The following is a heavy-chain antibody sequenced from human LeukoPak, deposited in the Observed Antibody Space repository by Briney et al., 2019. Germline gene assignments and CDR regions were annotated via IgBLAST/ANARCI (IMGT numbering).Heavy chain of an antibody. Sequence: GGSLRLSCAASGFTFSSYSMNWVRQAPGKGLEWVSSISSSSSYIYYADSVKGRFTISRDNAKNSLYLQMNSLRAEDTAVYYCARLYSGYDSNKYYYGMDVWGQGTTVTVSS. CDR3: ARLYSGYDSNKYYYGMDV. J-gene: IGHJ6*02. CDR1: GFTFSSYS. V-gene: IGHV3-21*01. D-gene: IGHD5-12*01. CDR2: ISSSSSYI.